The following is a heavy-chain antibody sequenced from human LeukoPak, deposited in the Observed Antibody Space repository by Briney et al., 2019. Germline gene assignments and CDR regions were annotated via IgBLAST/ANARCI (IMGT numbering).Heavy chain of an antibody. CDR1: GVSFSTYS. J-gene: IGHJ4*02. CDR2: IYNSGSKT. D-gene: IGHD6-19*01. CDR3: SKDVVPDSGWDLDY. Sequence: PGGSLRLSCTASGVSFSTYSMTWVRQGPGKGLEWVSSIYNSGSKTFYADSVKGRFTISRDNSKNTLYLQMNSLTAEDTAIYYCSKDVVPDSGWDLDYWGQGTLVTVSS. V-gene: IGHV3-23*05.